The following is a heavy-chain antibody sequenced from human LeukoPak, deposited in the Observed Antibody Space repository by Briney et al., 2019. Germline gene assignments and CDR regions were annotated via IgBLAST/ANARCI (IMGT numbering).Heavy chain of an antibody. D-gene: IGHD4-11*01. CDR2: IKQDGSEK. V-gene: IGHV3-7*01. Sequence: GGSLRLSCVASGFTFSDYYMSWIRQAPGKGLEWVANIKQDGSEKYYVDSVKGRFTISRDNAKNSLYLQMNSLRAEDTAVYYCARVSRDFYSNYYYYYGMDVWGQGTTVTVSS. CDR1: GFTFSDYY. J-gene: IGHJ6*02. CDR3: ARVSRDFYSNYYYYYGMDV.